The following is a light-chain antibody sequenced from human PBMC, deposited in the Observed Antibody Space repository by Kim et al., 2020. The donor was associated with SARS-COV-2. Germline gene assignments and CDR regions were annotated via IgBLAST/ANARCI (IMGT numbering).Light chain of an antibody. Sequence: SPGDRARHSCRASQSVSGDLAWDQQGSGQAPRLLIYDASKRATGVPGRFSGSGSETDFTLTISRLEPEDFAVYYCQQTTDWPPLTFGGGTKVDIK. CDR3: QQTTDWPPLT. CDR1: QSVSGD. J-gene: IGKJ4*01. V-gene: IGKV3-11*01. CDR2: DAS.